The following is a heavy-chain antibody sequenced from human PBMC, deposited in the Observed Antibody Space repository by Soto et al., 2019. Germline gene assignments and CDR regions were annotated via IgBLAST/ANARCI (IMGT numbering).Heavy chain of an antibody. V-gene: IGHV3-21*01. CDR2: ISSSSSYI. D-gene: IGHD3-16*02. Sequence: EVQLVESGGGLVKPGGSLRLSCAASGFTFSSYSMNWVRQAPGKGLEWVSSISSSSSYIYYADSVKGRFTISRDNAKNSLYLQMNSLRAEDTAVYYCASTPLFWGSYRGDYWGQGTLVTVSS. CDR1: GFTFSSYS. CDR3: ASTPLFWGSYRGDY. J-gene: IGHJ4*02.